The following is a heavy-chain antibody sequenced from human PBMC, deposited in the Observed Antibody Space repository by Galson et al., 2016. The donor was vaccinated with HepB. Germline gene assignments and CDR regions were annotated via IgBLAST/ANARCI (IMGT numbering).Heavy chain of an antibody. Sequence: SLRLSCAASGFTFSTYNMNWVRQAPGKGLEWVSSISYNINYADSVRGRFTISRDNAKNSLFPQTNSLRVQDTAVYYWARDNCINAICYTGWFDSWGQGTLVTVSA. CDR3: ARDNCINAICYTGWFDS. D-gene: IGHD2-8*01. J-gene: IGHJ5*01. CDR1: GFTFSTYN. CDR2: ISYNI. V-gene: IGHV3-21*01.